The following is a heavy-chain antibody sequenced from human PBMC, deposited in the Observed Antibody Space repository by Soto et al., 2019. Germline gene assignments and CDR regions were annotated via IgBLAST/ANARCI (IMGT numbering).Heavy chain of an antibody. D-gene: IGHD3-22*01. Sequence: PGGSLRLSCAVSGFTFSIYAMSWVRQAPGKGLEWVSAISGSGGDTNYADSVKGRFTISRDNSKNTLYLQMNNLRAEDTAVYYCAKDQXYYDSRPTDYWGQGTPVTVSS. CDR2: ISGSGGDT. CDR1: GFTFSIYA. V-gene: IGHV3-23*01. J-gene: IGHJ4*02. CDR3: AKDQXYYDSRPTDY.